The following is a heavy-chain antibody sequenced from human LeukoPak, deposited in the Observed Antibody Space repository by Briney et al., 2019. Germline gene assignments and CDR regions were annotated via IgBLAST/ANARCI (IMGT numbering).Heavy chain of an antibody. D-gene: IGHD4-17*01. Sequence: SETLSLTCAVSGGSISSGGYSWSWIRQPPGKGLEWIGYIYHSGSTYYNPSLKSRVTISVDRSKNQFSLKLSSVTAADTAVYYCATQTTFDYGDTLGAFDIWGQGTMVTVSS. V-gene: IGHV4-30-2*01. CDR3: ATQTTFDYGDTLGAFDI. CDR1: GGSISSGGYS. J-gene: IGHJ3*02. CDR2: IYHSGST.